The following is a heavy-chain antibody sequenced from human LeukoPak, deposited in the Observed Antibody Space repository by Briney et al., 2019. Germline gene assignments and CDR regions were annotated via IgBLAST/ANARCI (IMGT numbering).Heavy chain of an antibody. D-gene: IGHD3-10*01. J-gene: IGHJ4*02. V-gene: IGHV3-13*01. Sequence: GGSLRLSCAASGFTFSSYDMHWVRQATGKGLEWVSAIGTAGDTYYPGSVKGRFTISRENGKNSLYLQMNSLRGGDTAVYYCARGGGSGSEMGFDYWGQGTLVTVSS. CDR1: GFTFSSYD. CDR3: ARGGGSGSEMGFDY. CDR2: IGTAGDT.